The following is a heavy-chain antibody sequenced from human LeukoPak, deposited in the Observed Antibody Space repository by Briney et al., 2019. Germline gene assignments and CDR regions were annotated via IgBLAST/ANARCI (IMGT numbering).Heavy chain of an antibody. Sequence: SETLSLTCSVSGDSIGNYYWSWIRQSPGKALEWLGHIHSSGVTNYNSSFKIRVTISVDTSKNQSSLKLNSVTAADTAVYSCARQTSASPYYFDFWGQGTLVTVSS. CDR1: GDSIGNYY. J-gene: IGHJ4*02. CDR3: ARQTSASPYYFDF. CDR2: IHSSGVT. D-gene: IGHD1-26*01. V-gene: IGHV4-59*01.